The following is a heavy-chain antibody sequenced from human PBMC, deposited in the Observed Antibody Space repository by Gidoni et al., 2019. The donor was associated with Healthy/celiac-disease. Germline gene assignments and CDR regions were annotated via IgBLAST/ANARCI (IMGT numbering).Heavy chain of an antibody. J-gene: IGHJ4*02. CDR2: IYYSGST. CDR1: GGSLSSYY. V-gene: IGHV4-59*08. CDR3: ASATLDYGGSGYFDY. D-gene: IGHD4-17*01. Sequence: QVQLQESGPGLVKPSEPLSLTCTVSGGSLSSYYWSWIRQPPGKGLEWIGYIYYSGSTNYNPSLKSRVTISVDTSKNQFSLKLSSVTAADTAVYYCASATLDYGGSGYFDYWGQGTLVTVSS.